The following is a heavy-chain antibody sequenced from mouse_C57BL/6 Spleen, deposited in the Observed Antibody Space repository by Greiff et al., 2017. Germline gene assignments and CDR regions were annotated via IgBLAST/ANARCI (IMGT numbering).Heavy chain of an antibody. CDR3: AREGNDYGSSSWFAY. Sequence: QVQLQQPGAELVKPGASVKMSCKASGYTFTSYWITWVKQRPGQGLEWIGDIYPGSGSTNYNEKFKSKATLTVDTSSSTAYMQLSSLTSEDSAVYYCAREGNDYGSSSWFAYWGQGTLVTVSA. D-gene: IGHD1-1*01. CDR2: IYPGSGST. V-gene: IGHV1-55*01. CDR1: GYTFTSYW. J-gene: IGHJ3*01.